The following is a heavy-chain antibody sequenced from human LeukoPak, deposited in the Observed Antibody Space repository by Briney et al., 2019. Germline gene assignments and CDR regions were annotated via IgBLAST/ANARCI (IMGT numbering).Heavy chain of an antibody. V-gene: IGHV4-30-4*08. CDR2: IYYSGST. CDR3: VRTEVSSGSEDY. D-gene: IGHD6-19*01. J-gene: IGHJ4*02. CDR1: GGSIISSAYY. Sequence: SETLSLTCTVSGGSIISSAYYWSWIRQPPGKGLEWIGYIYYSGSTYYNPSLKSRVTISLDTSKNQFSLKLSSVTAADTAVYYCVRTEVSSGSEDYWGQGTLVTVSS.